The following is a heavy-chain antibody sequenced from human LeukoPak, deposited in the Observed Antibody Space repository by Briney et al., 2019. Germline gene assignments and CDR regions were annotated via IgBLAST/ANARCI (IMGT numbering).Heavy chain of an antibody. D-gene: IGHD2-8*01. CDR2: IWYDGSNK. CDR3: AKGVYAVPATSYFDY. J-gene: IGHJ4*02. CDR1: GFTFSSYG. Sequence: GRSLRLSCAASGFTFSSYGMHWVRQAPGKGLEWVAVIWYDGSNKYYADSVKGRFTISRDNSKNTLYLQMNSLRAEDTAVYYCAKGVYAVPATSYFDYWGRGTLVTVSS. V-gene: IGHV3-33*06.